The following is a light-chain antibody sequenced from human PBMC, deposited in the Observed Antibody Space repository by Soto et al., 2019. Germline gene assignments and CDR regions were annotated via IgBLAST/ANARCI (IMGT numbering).Light chain of an antibody. Sequence: EIVLTQSPGTLSLSPGERATLSCRASQSVSSTYLGWYQQKPGQAPRILIYFSSSRDTGIPDRFSGSGSGTDFTLTISRLEPEDFAVYYSQQYGSXPLTCGGGTKV. CDR1: QSVSSTY. CDR2: FSS. V-gene: IGKV3-20*01. CDR3: QQYGSXPLT. J-gene: IGKJ4*01.